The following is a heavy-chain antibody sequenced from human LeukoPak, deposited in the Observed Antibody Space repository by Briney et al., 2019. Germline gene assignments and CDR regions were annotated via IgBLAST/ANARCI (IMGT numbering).Heavy chain of an antibody. J-gene: IGHJ4*02. CDR1: GSSISSDYY. Sequence: SETLSLTCAVSGSSISSDYYCSWIRQPPGKGLEWVGSSHHNGRTYYSPSLKSRATISVDTSKNQFSLRLSSVTAADTALYFCSRESSSSSDCWGQGTLVTVSS. D-gene: IGHD6-6*01. CDR2: SHHNGRT. CDR3: SRESSSSSDC. V-gene: IGHV4-38-2*02.